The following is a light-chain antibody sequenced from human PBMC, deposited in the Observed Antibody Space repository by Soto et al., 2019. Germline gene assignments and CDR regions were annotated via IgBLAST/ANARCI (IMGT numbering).Light chain of an antibody. Sequence: QSALTQPASVSGSPGQSITISCTGTSSDIGNYKYVSWYQQHPGKAPKLMIYEVTNWPSGVSNRFSSSKSGNTASLTISGLQAEDEADYYCSSYTSTITLIIFGTGTKVTVL. V-gene: IGLV2-14*01. CDR2: EVT. J-gene: IGLJ1*01. CDR3: SSYTSTITLII. CDR1: SSDIGNYKY.